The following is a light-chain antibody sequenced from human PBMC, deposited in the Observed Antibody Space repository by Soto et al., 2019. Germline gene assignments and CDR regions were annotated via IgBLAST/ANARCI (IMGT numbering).Light chain of an antibody. Sequence: DVVLTQSPLSLPVTLGQPASISCRSSQGLVYSDGNTHLSWFHQRPGQSPRRLIYKVSNRGSGGPERFSGSQSGTDVTLGISRVEAEDVGVYYCMQGANWPPWTFGQGTQVEIK. V-gene: IGKV2-30*01. CDR2: KVS. CDR1: QGLVYSDGNTH. J-gene: IGKJ1*01. CDR3: MQGANWPPWT.